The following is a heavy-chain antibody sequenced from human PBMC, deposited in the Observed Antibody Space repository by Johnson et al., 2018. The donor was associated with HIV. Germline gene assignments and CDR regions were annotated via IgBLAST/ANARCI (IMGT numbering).Heavy chain of an antibody. CDR2: IYSGGST. D-gene: IGHD6-13*01. CDR1: GFTVSSNY. J-gene: IGHJ3*02. Sequence: AQLVESGGGVVQPGRSLRLSCAASGFTVSSNYMSWVRQAPGKGLEWVSVIYSGGSTYYADSVKGRLTISRDNSKNTLYLQMTSLRAEDTAVYYCARVPPGIAKDGAFDIWCQGTMVTVSS. V-gene: IGHV3-53*01. CDR3: ARVPPGIAKDGAFDI.